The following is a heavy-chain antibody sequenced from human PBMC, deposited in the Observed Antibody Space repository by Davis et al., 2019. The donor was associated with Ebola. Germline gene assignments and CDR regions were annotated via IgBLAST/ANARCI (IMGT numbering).Heavy chain of an antibody. V-gene: IGHV5-51*01. J-gene: IGHJ4*02. Sequence: GESLKISCQGSGYNFSTHWIGWVRQKPGKGLEWMGIIFPSDSDTRYSPSFQGQVTVSADKSISTAYLQWSSLKASDTAMYYCARLREYGRFGYWGQGTLVTVSS. CDR2: IFPSDSDT. CDR3: ARLREYGRFGY. CDR1: GYNFSTHW. D-gene: IGHD4-17*01.